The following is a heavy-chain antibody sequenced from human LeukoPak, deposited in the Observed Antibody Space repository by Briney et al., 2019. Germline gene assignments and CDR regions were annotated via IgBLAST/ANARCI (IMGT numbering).Heavy chain of an antibody. D-gene: IGHD3-22*01. Sequence: GSLRLSCAASGFTFSSYGMHWVRQAPGKGLEWVAVISYDGSNKYYADSVKGRFTISRDNSKSTLYLQMNSLRAEDTALYYCVKETYYYDSSGYFYPWYFDLWGRGTLVTVSS. CDR1: GFTFSSYG. CDR3: VKETYYYDSSGYFYPWYFDL. CDR2: ISYDGSNK. V-gene: IGHV3-30*18. J-gene: IGHJ2*01.